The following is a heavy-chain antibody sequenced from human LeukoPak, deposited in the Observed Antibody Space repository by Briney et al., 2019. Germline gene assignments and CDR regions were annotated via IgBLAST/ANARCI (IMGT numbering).Heavy chain of an antibody. CDR3: ARDPKARIAAAGDY. CDR2: ISYDGSNK. J-gene: IGHJ4*02. CDR1: GFTFSSYW. V-gene: IGHV3-30*03. D-gene: IGHD6-13*01. Sequence: GGSLRLSCAASGFTFSSYWMSWVRQAPGKGLEWVAVISYDGSNKYYADSVKGRFTISRDNSKNTLYLQMNSLRAEDTAVYYCARDPKARIAAAGDYWGQGTLVTVSS.